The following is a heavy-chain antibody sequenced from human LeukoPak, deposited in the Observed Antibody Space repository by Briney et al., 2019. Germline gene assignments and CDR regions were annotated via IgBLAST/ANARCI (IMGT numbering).Heavy chain of an antibody. D-gene: IGHD5-12*01. Sequence: GGSLRLSCAASGFTFSSYGMHWVRQAPGKGLEWVAFIRYDGSNKYYADSVKGRFTISRDNSKNTLYLQMNSLRAEDTAVYYCAKAQGDSGYLGVFDYWGQGTLVTVSS. CDR1: GFTFSSYG. V-gene: IGHV3-30*02. CDR3: AKAQGDSGYLGVFDY. J-gene: IGHJ4*02. CDR2: IRYDGSNK.